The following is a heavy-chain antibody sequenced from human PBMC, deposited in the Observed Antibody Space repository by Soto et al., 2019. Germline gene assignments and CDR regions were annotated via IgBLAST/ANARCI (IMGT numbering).Heavy chain of an antibody. D-gene: IGHD4-17*01. V-gene: IGHV3-15*01. J-gene: IGHJ1*01. CDR2: IKSKKDGGTT. Sequence: EVQLVESGGGLVKPGGCLRLSCAASGITFSDTWMSWVRQAPGKGPEWVGRIKSKKDGGTTDYAAPVQRRFSISREDSKNTVYLQMNSLETEDTAVYYCTTDWVTNRHWGQGTMVTVSS. CDR1: GITFSDTW. CDR3: TTDWVTNRH.